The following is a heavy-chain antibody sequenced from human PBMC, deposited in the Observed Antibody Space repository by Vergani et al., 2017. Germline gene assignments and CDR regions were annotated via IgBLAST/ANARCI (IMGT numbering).Heavy chain of an antibody. CDR3: ARDRGSDYGK. CDR1: GFTFSDHY. Sequence: EVQLVESGGGLVQPGGSLRLSCAASGFTFSDHYMDWVRQAPGKGLEWVGRTRNKANSYTTEYAASVKGRVTITRDDSKNSLYLQMNSLKSEDTAVYYCARDRGSDYGKWDQGTLVAVSS. D-gene: IGHD1-26*01. V-gene: IGHV3-72*01. CDR2: TRNKANSYTT. J-gene: IGHJ4*02.